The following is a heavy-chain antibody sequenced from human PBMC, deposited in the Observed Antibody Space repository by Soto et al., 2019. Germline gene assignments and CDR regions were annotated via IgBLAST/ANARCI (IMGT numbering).Heavy chain of an antibody. V-gene: IGHV3-7*01. CDR3: ARDADLTYCGGDCYLPPDWYFDL. D-gene: IGHD2-21*02. CDR2: IKQDGSEK. Sequence: EVQLVESGGGLVQPGGSLRLSCAASGFTFSSYWMSWVRQAPGKGLEWVANIKQDGSEKYYVDSVKGRFTISRDNAKNSLYLQMNSLRAEDTAVYYCARDADLTYCGGDCYLPPDWYFDLWGRGTLVTVSS. J-gene: IGHJ2*01. CDR1: GFTFSSYW.